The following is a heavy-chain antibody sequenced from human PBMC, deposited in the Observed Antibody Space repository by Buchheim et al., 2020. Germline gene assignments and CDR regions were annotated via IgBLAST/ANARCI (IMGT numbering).Heavy chain of an antibody. CDR1: RYSFSNHW. D-gene: IGHD3-10*01. CDR3: ATRNLRYSNFDY. V-gene: IGHV5-51*01. Sequence: EVQLVQSGAEVKKTGESLKISCKGSRYSFSNHWIGWVRQMPGKGLEWMGIIYPGDSDTKYSPSFQGQVTFSADKSISTAYPQWSSLKASDTAMYYCATRNLRYSNFDYWGQGTL. J-gene: IGHJ4*02. CDR2: IYPGDSDT.